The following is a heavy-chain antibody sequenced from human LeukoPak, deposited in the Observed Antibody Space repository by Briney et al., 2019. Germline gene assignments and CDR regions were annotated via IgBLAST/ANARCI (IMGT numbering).Heavy chain of an antibody. Sequence: PGGSLRLSCAASGFTVSSNYMSWVRQAPGKGLEWVSVIYSGGSTYYADSVKGRFTISRDNSKNTLYLQMNSLRAEDTAVYYCARLRRDQDDYYMDVWGKGTTVTVSS. CDR3: ARLRRDQDDYYMDV. D-gene: IGHD2-15*01. V-gene: IGHV3-66*01. CDR1: GFTVSSNY. CDR2: IYSGGST. J-gene: IGHJ6*03.